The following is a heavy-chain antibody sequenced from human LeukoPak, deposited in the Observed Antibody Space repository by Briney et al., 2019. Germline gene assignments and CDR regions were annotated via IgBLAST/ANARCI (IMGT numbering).Heavy chain of an antibody. Sequence: GGSLRLSCVASGFTFSTYEMHWVRQAPGKGLEWVSYISTTVTIMFHADSVKGRFTISRDNAKNSLYLQMNSLRAEDTAVYYCATGRQLGYWGQGTLVTVSS. J-gene: IGHJ4*02. CDR3: ATGRQLGY. CDR2: ISTTVTIM. CDR1: GFTFSTYE. D-gene: IGHD1-26*01. V-gene: IGHV3-48*03.